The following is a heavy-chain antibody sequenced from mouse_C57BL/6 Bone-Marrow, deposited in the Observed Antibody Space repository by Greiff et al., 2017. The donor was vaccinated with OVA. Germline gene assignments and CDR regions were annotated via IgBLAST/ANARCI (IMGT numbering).Heavy chain of an antibody. CDR3: AITTVVATDFDY. V-gene: IGHV5-17*01. Sequence: EVNVVESGGGLVKPGGSLKLSCAASGFTFSDYGMHWVRQAPEKGLEWVAYISSGSSTIYYADTVKGRFTISRDNAKNTLFLQMTSLRSEDTAMYYCAITTVVATDFDYWGQGTTLTVSS. CDR1: GFTFSDYG. D-gene: IGHD1-1*01. J-gene: IGHJ2*01. CDR2: ISSGSSTI.